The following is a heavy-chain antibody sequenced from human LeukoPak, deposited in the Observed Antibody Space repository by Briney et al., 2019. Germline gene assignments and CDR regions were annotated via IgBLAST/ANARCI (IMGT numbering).Heavy chain of an antibody. D-gene: IGHD6-13*01. CDR3: ARAREQQLNGMDV. CDR1: GFTFSSYS. J-gene: IGHJ6*02. CDR2: ISSSSSYI. V-gene: IGHV3-21*01. Sequence: GGSLRLSCAASGFTFSSYSMNWVRQAPGKGLEWVSSISSSSSYIYYADSGKGRFTIARDNAKNSLYLQMNSLRAEDTAVYYCARAREQQLNGMDVWGQGTTVTVSS.